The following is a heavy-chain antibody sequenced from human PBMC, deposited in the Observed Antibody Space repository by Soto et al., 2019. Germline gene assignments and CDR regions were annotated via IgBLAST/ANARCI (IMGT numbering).Heavy chain of an antibody. CDR1: GNSFTTYY. Sequence: ASVKVSCKASGNSFTTYYMHWVRQAPGQGLEWMGIINPSGGRTTYAQKFQGRVTMTRDTSTSTFHMELSSLTSEDTAVYYCAGLYHYDSSGYYDYWGQGALVTVSS. J-gene: IGHJ4*02. CDR3: AGLYHYDSSGYYDY. D-gene: IGHD3-22*01. V-gene: IGHV1-46*01. CDR2: INPSGGRT.